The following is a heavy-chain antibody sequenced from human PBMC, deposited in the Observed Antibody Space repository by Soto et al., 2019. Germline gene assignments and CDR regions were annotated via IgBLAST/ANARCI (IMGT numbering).Heavy chain of an antibody. J-gene: IGHJ5*02. CDR2: IIPIFGTA. CDR3: ARDGAIVGVVTKFGGYWFDP. CDR1: GGTFSSYA. V-gene: IGHV1-69*01. Sequence: QVQLVQSGAEVKKPGSSVKVSCKASGGTFSSYAISWVRQAPGQGLEWMGGIIPIFGTANYAQKFQGRVTIAADESTSTAYMELSSLRSEDSAVYYCARDGAIVGVVTKFGGYWFDPWGQGTLVTVSS. D-gene: IGHD3-3*01.